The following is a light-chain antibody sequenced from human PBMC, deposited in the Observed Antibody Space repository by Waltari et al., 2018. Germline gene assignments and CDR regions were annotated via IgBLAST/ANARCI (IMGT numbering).Light chain of an antibody. CDR1: QSVGNN. CDR2: GAS. J-gene: IGKJ2*01. Sequence: EIEMTQSPATLSVSPGERVTLSCRASQSVGNNLPWYQQRPGQAPRLLIYGASTRATDISDRFSGSGSGTDFTLTISALQSEDLAVYYCHQYNHWPTFTFGQGTKLQIE. V-gene: IGKV3-15*01. CDR3: HQYNHWPTFT.